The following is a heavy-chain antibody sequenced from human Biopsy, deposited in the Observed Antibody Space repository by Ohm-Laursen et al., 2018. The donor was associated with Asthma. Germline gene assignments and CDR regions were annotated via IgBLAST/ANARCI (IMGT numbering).Heavy chain of an antibody. CDR3: ARGDSSGWSHYYFDY. Sequence: SQTLSLTCTVSYGSITSGGYYWTWIRQHPGKGLEWIGFIYYSGSTYYNSSLKSRVSISIDTSKNQFSLKLSSVTAEDTAVYYCARGDSSGWSHYYFDYWGQGTLVTVSS. V-gene: IGHV4-31*03. D-gene: IGHD6-19*01. CDR1: YGSITSGGYY. CDR2: IYYSGST. J-gene: IGHJ4*02.